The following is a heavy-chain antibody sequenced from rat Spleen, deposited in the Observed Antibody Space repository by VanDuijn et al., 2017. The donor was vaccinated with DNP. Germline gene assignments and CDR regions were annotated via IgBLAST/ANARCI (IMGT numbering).Heavy chain of an antibody. Sequence: QVQLKESGPGLVQPSQTLSLTCTVSGLSLTSNRVSWIRQPPGKGLEWIAAISSGGSTYYNFVLKSRLSINRDTSESQVFLKMNSLQTEDTAMYFCARSHTTGLTWFAYWGQGTLVTVSS. CDR2: ISSGGST. CDR3: ARSHTTGLTWFAY. D-gene: IGHD1-9*01. CDR1: GLSLTSNR. V-gene: IGHV2S12*01. J-gene: IGHJ3*01.